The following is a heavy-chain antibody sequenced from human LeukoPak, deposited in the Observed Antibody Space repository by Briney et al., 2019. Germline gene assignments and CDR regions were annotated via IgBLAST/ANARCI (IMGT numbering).Heavy chain of an antibody. J-gene: IGHJ5*02. Sequence: TSETLSLTCTVSGYSISSGYYWGWIRQPPGKGLEWIGSIYHSGSTYYNPSLKSRVTISVDTSKNQFSLKLSSVTAADTAVYYCAREFEDWFDPWGQGTLVTVSS. CDR3: AREFEDWFDP. V-gene: IGHV4-38-2*02. CDR2: IYHSGST. CDR1: GYSISSGYY.